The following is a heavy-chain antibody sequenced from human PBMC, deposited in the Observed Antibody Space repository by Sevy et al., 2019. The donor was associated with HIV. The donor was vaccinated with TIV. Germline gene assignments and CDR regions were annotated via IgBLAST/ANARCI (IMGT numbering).Heavy chain of an antibody. Sequence: GGSLRLSCAASGFTFSSYTMDWVRQAPGKGLEWVSPIIIGSNYIYYADSLKGRFTISRDNAKNSVFLQMHSLRAEDTALYYCARRGGLTDDSFDIWGQGTMVTVSS. J-gene: IGHJ3*02. CDR3: ARRGGLTDDSFDI. CDR1: GFTFSSYT. V-gene: IGHV3-21*03. D-gene: IGHD3-22*01. CDR2: IIIGSNYI.